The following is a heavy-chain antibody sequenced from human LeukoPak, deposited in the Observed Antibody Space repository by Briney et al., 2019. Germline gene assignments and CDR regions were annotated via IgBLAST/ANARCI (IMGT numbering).Heavy chain of an antibody. D-gene: IGHD3-22*01. CDR3: ARGESYDSSGYYYHY. J-gene: IGHJ4*02. CDR1: GGSFSGYY. V-gene: IGHV4-34*01. CDR2: INHSGST. Sequence: SETLSLTCAVYGGSFSGYYWSLIRQPPGKGLEWIGEINHSGSTNYNPSLKSRVTISVDTSKNQSSLKLSSVTAADTAVYYCARGESYDSSGYYYHYWGQGTLVTVSS.